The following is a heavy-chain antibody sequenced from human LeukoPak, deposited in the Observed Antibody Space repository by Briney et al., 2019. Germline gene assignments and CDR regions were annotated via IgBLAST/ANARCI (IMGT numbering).Heavy chain of an antibody. CDR2: INPNSGGT. Sequence: ASVRVSCKASGYTFTGHFIFWVRQAPGQGLEWMGWINPNSGGTNYAQKFQGRVTMTRDTSISTAYMELSRLRSDDTAVYYCARGRGLAVAGTLAYWGQGTLVTVSS. V-gene: IGHV1-2*02. CDR3: ARGRGLAVAGTLAY. D-gene: IGHD6-19*01. CDR1: GYTFTGHF. J-gene: IGHJ4*02.